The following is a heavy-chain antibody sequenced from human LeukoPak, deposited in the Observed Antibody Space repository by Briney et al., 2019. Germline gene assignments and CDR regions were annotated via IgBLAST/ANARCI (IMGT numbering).Heavy chain of an antibody. CDR2: IYYTGNT. CDR1: GVSISSSYSY. D-gene: IGHD3/OR15-3a*01. Sequence: SETLSLTCTVSGVSISSSYSYWGWIRQPPGMGLEWIGSIYYTGNTYYNASLKSQVSISIDTPKNQFSLKLTSVTAADTAVYCCARQTGSGLFILPGGQGTLVTVSS. CDR3: ARQTGSGLFILP. V-gene: IGHV4-39*01. J-gene: IGHJ4*02.